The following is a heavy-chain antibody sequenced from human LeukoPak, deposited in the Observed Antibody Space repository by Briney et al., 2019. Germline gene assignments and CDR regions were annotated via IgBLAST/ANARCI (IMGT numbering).Heavy chain of an antibody. D-gene: IGHD2-2*01. CDR2: ISSSSSTI. V-gene: IGHV3-48*01. CDR1: GFTFSSYS. Sequence: GGSLRLSCAASGFTFSSYSMNWVRQAPGKGLEWVSYISSSSSTIYYADSVKSRFTISRDNAKNSLYLQMNSLRAEDTAVYYCARSGYCSSTSCTDDYYYGMDVWGQGTTVTVSS. CDR3: ARSGYCSSTSCTDDYYYGMDV. J-gene: IGHJ6*02.